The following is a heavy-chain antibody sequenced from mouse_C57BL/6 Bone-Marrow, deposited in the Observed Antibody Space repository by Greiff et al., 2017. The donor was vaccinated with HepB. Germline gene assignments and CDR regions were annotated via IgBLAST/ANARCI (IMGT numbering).Heavy chain of an antibody. V-gene: IGHV1-7*01. D-gene: IGHD1-1*01. CDR1: GYTFTSYW. CDR3: ARCGDYYGWYFDV. CDR2: INPSSGYT. J-gene: IGHJ1*03. Sequence: QVHVKQSGAELAKPGASVKLSCKASGYTFTSYWMHWVKQRPGQGLEWIGYINPSSGYTKYNQKFKDKATLTADKSSSTAYMQLSSLTYEDSAVYYCARCGDYYGWYFDVWGTGTTVTVSS.